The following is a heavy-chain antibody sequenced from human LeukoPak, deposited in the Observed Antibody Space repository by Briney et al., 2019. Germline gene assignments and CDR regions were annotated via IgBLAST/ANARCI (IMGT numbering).Heavy chain of an antibody. D-gene: IGHD1-1*01. Sequence: GGSLRPSYAASGFTFSSYGMSWVRLAPGKGLEWVSAISGSGGSTYYADSVKGRFTISRDNSKSTLYLQMNSLRAEDTAVYYCAKTGNPATGDYWGQGTLVTVSS. CDR3: AKTGNPATGDY. CDR1: GFTFSSYG. J-gene: IGHJ4*02. CDR2: ISGSGGST. V-gene: IGHV3-23*01.